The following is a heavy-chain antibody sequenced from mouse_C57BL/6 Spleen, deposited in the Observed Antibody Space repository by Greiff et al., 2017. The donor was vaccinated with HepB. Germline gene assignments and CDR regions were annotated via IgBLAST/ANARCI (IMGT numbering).Heavy chain of an antibody. CDR2: IYPGSGST. D-gene: IGHD3-2*02. CDR1: GYTFTSYW. V-gene: IGHV1-55*01. CDR3: ARDDSSGYDAMDY. J-gene: IGHJ4*01. Sequence: QVHVKQPGAELVKPGASVKMSCKASGYTFTSYWITWVKQRPGQGLEWIGDIYPGSGSTNYNEKFKSKATLTVDTSSSTAYMQLSSLTSEDSAVYYCARDDSSGYDAMDYWGQGTSVTVSS.